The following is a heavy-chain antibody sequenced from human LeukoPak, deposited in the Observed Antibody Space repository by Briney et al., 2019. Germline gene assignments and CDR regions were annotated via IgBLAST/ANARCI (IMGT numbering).Heavy chain of an antibody. Sequence: ASVKVSCKVSGYTLTELSMHWVRQAPGKGLEWMGGFDPEDGETIYAQKFQGRVTVTEDTSTDTAYMELSSLRSEDTAVYYCATDGPRELLPRPFDYWGQGTLVTVSS. V-gene: IGHV1-24*01. D-gene: IGHD3-10*01. CDR2: FDPEDGET. CDR3: ATDGPRELLPRPFDY. J-gene: IGHJ4*02. CDR1: GYTLTELS.